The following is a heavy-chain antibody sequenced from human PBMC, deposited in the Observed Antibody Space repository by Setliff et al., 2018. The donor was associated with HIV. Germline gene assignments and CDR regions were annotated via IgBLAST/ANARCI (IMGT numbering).Heavy chain of an antibody. J-gene: IGHJ3*02. V-gene: IGHV1-18*01. CDR2: ISAHNGDT. CDR3: ARLKGVLVVMLDAFDI. CDR1: GYTFTNYG. D-gene: IGHD2-15*01. Sequence: VASVKVSCKASGYTFTNYGISWVRQAPGQGPEWLGWISAHNGDTKYAQKFQGRVTMTTDTSTTTAHMELRSLRSDDTAVYYCARLKGVLVVMLDAFDIWGQGTMVTVSS.